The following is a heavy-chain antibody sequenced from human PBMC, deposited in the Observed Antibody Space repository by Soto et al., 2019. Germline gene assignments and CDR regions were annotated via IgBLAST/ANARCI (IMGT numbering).Heavy chain of an antibody. CDR1: GGTFSSYA. Sequence: SVKVSCKASGGTFSSYAISWVRQAPGQGLEWMGGIIPIFGTANYAQKFQGRVTITADESTSTAYMEPSSLRSEDTAVYYCARDERPYYYDSSGYYPSMYYFDYWGQGTLVTVSS. CDR2: IIPIFGTA. CDR3: ARDERPYYYDSSGYYPSMYYFDY. V-gene: IGHV1-69*13. D-gene: IGHD3-22*01. J-gene: IGHJ4*02.